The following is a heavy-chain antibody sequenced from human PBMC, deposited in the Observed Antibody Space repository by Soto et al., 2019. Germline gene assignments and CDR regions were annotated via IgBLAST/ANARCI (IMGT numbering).Heavy chain of an antibody. CDR3: TRVLYDSSGYRGTTFGH. Sequence: PGGSLRLSCAASGFIFSSYAMHWVRQAPGKGLGWVALISSDGSTQYYADSVKGRFTISRDSPRKTVYLQMNSLRDEDTAVYYCTRVLYDSSGYRGTTFGHWGQGTLVTVSS. J-gene: IGHJ4*02. CDR2: ISSDGSTQ. V-gene: IGHV3-30*04. D-gene: IGHD3-22*01. CDR1: GFIFSSYA.